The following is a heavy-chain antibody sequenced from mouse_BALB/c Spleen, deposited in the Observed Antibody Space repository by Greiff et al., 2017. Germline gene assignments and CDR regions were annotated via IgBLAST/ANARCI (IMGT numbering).Heavy chain of an antibody. CDR2: ISSGGSYT. D-gene: IGHD2-4*01. Sequence: EVKLEESGGDLVKPGGSLKLSCAASGFTFSSYGMSWVRQTPDKRLEWVATISSGGSYTHYPDSVKGRFTISRDNAKNTLYLQMSSLKSEDTAMYYCARQGATMINFDYWGQGTTLTVSS. CDR3: ARQGATMINFDY. V-gene: IGHV5-6*02. CDR1: GFTFSSYG. J-gene: IGHJ2*01.